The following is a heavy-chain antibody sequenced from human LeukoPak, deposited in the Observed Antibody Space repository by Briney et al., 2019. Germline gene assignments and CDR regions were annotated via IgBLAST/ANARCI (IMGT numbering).Heavy chain of an antibody. Sequence: SETLSLTCTVSGGSISSYYWSWIRQPPGKGLEWIGYIYYSGSTNYNPSLKSRVTISVDTSRNQFSLRLSSVTAADTAVYYCARDVQRWLDLQYYYHGMDVWGQGTTVTVS. J-gene: IGHJ6*02. CDR1: GGSISSYY. V-gene: IGHV4-59*01. CDR3: ARDVQRWLDLQYYYHGMDV. CDR2: IYYSGST. D-gene: IGHD6-19*01.